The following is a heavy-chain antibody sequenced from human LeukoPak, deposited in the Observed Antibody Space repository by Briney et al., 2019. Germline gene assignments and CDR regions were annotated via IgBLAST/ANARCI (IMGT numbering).Heavy chain of an antibody. V-gene: IGHV4-34*01. CDR3: ARGPYCTNGVCYKGFDY. CDR2: INHSGST. J-gene: IGHJ4*02. CDR1: GGSFSGYY. Sequence: PSETLSLTCAVHGGSFSGYYSSAIRQPPGKGLEWIGEINHSGSTNYNPSLKSRVTISVDTSKNQFSLKLSSVTAADTAVYYCARGPYCTNGVCYKGFDYWGQGTLVTVSS. D-gene: IGHD2-8*01.